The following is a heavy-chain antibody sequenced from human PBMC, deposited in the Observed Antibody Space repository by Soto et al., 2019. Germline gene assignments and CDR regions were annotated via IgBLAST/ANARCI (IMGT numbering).Heavy chain of an antibody. V-gene: IGHV3-66*01. D-gene: IGHD3-10*01. CDR3: ARDMVRGLSPEYFQH. J-gene: IGHJ1*01. CDR2: IYSGGST. CDR1: GFTVSSNY. Sequence: GGSLRLSCAASGFTVSSNYMSWVRQAPGKGLEWVSVIYSGGSTYYADSVKGRFTISRDNSKNTLYLQMNSLRAEDTAVYYCARDMVRGLSPEYFQHWGQGTLVTVSS.